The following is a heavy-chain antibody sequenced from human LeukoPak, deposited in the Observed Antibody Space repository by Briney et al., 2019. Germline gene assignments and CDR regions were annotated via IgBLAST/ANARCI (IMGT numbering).Heavy chain of an antibody. CDR1: GYSFTSYW. V-gene: IGHV5-51*01. Sequence: GESLKISCKGPGYSFTSYWIGWVRQMPGKGLEWMGIIYPGDSDSRYSPSFQGQVTISADKSISTAYLQWSSLKASDTAMYYCARYEDGYCSSTSCYGNWFDPWGQGTLVTVSS. J-gene: IGHJ5*02. CDR3: ARYEDGYCSSTSCYGNWFDP. CDR2: IYPGDSDS. D-gene: IGHD2-2*03.